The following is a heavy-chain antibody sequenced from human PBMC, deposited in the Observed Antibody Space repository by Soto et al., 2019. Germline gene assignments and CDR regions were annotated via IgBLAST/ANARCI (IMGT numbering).Heavy chain of an antibody. J-gene: IGHJ3*02. D-gene: IGHD5-12*01. CDR1: GFTFSSYA. Sequence: HPGGSLRLSCAASGFTFSSYAMSWVRQAPGKGLEWVSAISGSGGSTYYADSVKGRFTISRDNSKNTLYLQMNSLRAEDTAVYYCAKRNRLPNIPSEYSGYDFAAFDICAQGTMVTVSS. CDR2: ISGSGGST. CDR3: AKRNRLPNIPSEYSGYDFAAFDI. V-gene: IGHV3-23*01.